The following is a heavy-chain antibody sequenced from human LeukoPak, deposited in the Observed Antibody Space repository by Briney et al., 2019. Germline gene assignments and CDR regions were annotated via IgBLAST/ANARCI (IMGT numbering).Heavy chain of an antibody. Sequence: PSETLSLTCNVSGGSISSDGYYWSWIRQPPGKGLEWIGHIQHSGSTHYNSSLKSRVTISVDRSKNQFSLKLNSVTAADTAVYYCARRTSSNYVDSWGQGTLVTVSS. D-gene: IGHD4-11*01. CDR2: IQHSGST. CDR3: ARRTSSNYVDS. J-gene: IGHJ4*02. V-gene: IGHV4-30-2*01. CDR1: GGSISSDGYY.